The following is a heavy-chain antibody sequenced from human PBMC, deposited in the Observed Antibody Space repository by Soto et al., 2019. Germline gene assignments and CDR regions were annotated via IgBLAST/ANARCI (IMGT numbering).Heavy chain of an antibody. D-gene: IGHD6-19*01. V-gene: IGHV3-33*01. CDR1: GFNFGHYG. J-gene: IGHJ4*02. CDR3: VRDVGSGFYYFDN. CDR2: VWYDGGQE. Sequence: GGSLRLSCAASGFNFGHYGIHWVRQTPGKGLEWVAVVWYDGGQEYYVDAVKGRFTVSRENSKSMAYLQMNSVRVDDTAVYYCVRDVGSGFYYFDNWGQGTRVTVSS.